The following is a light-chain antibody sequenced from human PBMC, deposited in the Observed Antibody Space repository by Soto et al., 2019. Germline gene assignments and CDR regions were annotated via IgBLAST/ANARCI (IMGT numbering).Light chain of an antibody. CDR2: DAS. CDR3: QQYNSYS. V-gene: IGKV1-5*01. CDR1: QTISSC. Sequence: DIQLTQSPSFLSASVGDRVTITCRASQTISSCLAWYQKKPGKAPTLLIYDASTLERGVPSRFSGSGSGTEFTLTISSLQPDDFATYYCQQYNSYSFGQGTKVDIK. J-gene: IGKJ1*01.